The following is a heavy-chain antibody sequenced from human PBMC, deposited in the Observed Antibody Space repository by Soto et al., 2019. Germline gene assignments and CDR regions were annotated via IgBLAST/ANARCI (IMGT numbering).Heavy chain of an antibody. CDR3: VKTRGYYINHHDALDV. D-gene: IGHD3-3*01. CDR2: IYYSGRT. Sequence: PSETLSLTCTVSGASVSSATYYWNWIRQPPGKALEWIGYIYYSGRTNYNPSLKSRVTISLDTSNHQFSLKLSSVTAAAPAVYACVKTRGYYINHHDALDVWGPGTMVTVSS. V-gene: IGHV4-61*01. CDR1: GASVSSATYY. J-gene: IGHJ6*02.